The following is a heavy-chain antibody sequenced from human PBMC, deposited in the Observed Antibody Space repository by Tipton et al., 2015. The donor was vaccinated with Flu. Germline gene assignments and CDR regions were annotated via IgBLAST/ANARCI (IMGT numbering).Heavy chain of an antibody. CDR3: ARGSGSSSRDVFDV. V-gene: IGHV3-74*01. D-gene: IGHD1-26*01. CDR2: ILSDGTTT. CDR1: GFTFTRYW. J-gene: IGHJ3*01. Sequence: GSLRLSCTASGFTFTRYWMHWVRQAPGKGLLWVSRILSDGTTTTYADSVKGRFTISRDNAKNSLYLQMNSLRAEDTALYYCARGSGSSSRDVFDVWGQGTMVTVSS.